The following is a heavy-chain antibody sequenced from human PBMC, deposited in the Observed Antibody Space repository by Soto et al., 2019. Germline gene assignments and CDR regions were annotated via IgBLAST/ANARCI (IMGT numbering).Heavy chain of an antibody. J-gene: IGHJ4*02. CDR2: ISGSGGST. V-gene: IGHV3-23*01. D-gene: IGHD1-26*01. CDR3: ARLIVVTTNYFDY. Sequence: EVQLLESGGGLVQPGGSLRLSCAASGFTFNNYAVSWVRQAPGKGLEWVSSISGSGGSTYYADSVKGRFTIARDNSKNTLYLQMNSLRAEDTDVDYCARLIVVTTNYFDYWGQGTLVTVSS. CDR1: GFTFNNYA.